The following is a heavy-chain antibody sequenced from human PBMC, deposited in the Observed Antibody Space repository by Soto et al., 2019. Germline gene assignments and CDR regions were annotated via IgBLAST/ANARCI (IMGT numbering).Heavy chain of an antibody. CDR3: ARAIDYDILTGYPAPPDY. Sequence: GGSLRLSCAASGFTFSSYGMHWVRQAPGKGLEWVAVISYDGSNKYYADSVKGRFTISRDNSKNTLYLQMNSLRAGDTAVYYCARAIDYDILTGYPAPPDYWGQGTLVTVSS. CDR2: ISYDGSNK. D-gene: IGHD3-9*01. V-gene: IGHV3-30*03. J-gene: IGHJ4*02. CDR1: GFTFSSYG.